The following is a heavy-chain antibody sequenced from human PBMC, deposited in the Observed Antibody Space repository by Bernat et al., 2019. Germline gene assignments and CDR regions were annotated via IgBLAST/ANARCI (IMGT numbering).Heavy chain of an antibody. CDR3: AKMNPLGRTVDYFQY. CDR1: GFSITSGYS. V-gene: IGHV4-38-2*01. J-gene: IGHJ4*02. Sequence: QVQLQESGPGLVKPSETLSLSCVVSGFSITSGYSWGWVRQPPGKGLEWIASFYLSESTYYNAALKSRVTISVDKSKNLFSQKMDSVTAANRAIYCCAKMNPLGRTVDYFQYWGQGTLVTVSS. D-gene: IGHD4-11*01. CDR2: FYLSEST.